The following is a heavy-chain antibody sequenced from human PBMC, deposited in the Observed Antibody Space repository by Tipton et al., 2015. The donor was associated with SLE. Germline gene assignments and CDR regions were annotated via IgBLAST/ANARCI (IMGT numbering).Heavy chain of an antibody. V-gene: IGHV1-2*02. D-gene: IGHD2/OR15-2a*01. CDR2: MHSNRGDT. J-gene: IGHJ4*02. CDR1: GYPFTDYD. Sequence: QVQLVQSGAEVKKPGASVKVSCKTSGYPFTDYDIHWVRQAPGQGLEWMGWMHSNRGDTTWPQKFQGRVALTRDTSTGTAYMELSRLRFDDTAVYYCAREGSYRSNSCSYIDYWGQGTLVTVSS. CDR3: AREGSYRSNSCSYIDY.